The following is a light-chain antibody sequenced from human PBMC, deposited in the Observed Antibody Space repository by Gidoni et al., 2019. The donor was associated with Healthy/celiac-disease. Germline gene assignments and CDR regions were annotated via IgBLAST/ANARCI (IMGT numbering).Light chain of an antibody. CDR2: GAS. CDR1: QSVSSN. J-gene: IGKJ4*01. CDR3: QQYNNWPPVLT. Sequence: IVLTQPPATLSVSPGDRATLSCRASQSVSSNLAWYQQKPCQAPTLLISGASTSGTGIPARFSGSGSGTEFTLTISSLQLEDFAVYYCQQYNNWPPVLTFGRGTKVEIK. V-gene: IGKV3-15*01.